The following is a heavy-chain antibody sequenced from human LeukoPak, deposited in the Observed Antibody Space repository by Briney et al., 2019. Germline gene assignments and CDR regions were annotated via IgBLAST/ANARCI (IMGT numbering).Heavy chain of an antibody. CDR1: GFAFSNYW. D-gene: IGHD3-10*01. Sequence: GGSLRLSCAASGFAFSNYWVHWVRQAPRKGPVWVSRINRDGSTTNYADSVKGRFTVSRDNAKNTLNLQMNSLRAEDTAVYYCARDKKSGESSEIDYWGQGTLVTVSS. CDR3: ARDKKSGESSEIDY. V-gene: IGHV3-74*01. CDR2: INRDGSTT. J-gene: IGHJ4*02.